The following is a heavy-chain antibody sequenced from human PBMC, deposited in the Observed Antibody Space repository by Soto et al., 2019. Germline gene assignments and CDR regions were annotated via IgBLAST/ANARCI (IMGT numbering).Heavy chain of an antibody. CDR3: ARVVSPDYYADY. Sequence: EVQLVESGGGLVKPGGSLRLSCAASGFTFSSYSMNWVRQAPGKGLEWVSSISSSSSYIYYADSVKGRFTISSNNAKNSLYLKMNSLRAEDTAVYYCARVVSPDYYADYWGQGTLVTVSS. CDR1: GFTFSSYS. D-gene: IGHD3-10*01. V-gene: IGHV3-21*01. CDR2: ISSSSSYI. J-gene: IGHJ4*02.